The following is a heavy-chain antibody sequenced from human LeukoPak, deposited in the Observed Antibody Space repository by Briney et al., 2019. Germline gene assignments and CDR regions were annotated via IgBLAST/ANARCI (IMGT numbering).Heavy chain of an antibody. D-gene: IGHD3-22*01. V-gene: IGHV3-23*01. Sequence: GGSLRVSCAASGFTFSSYAMSWVRQAPGKGLEWVSAISGSGGSTYYADSVKGRFTISRDNSKNTLYLQMNILRAEDTAVYYCAKAEPVYYYDSSGYYTHWGQGTLVTVSS. CDR2: ISGSGGST. J-gene: IGHJ4*02. CDR3: AKAEPVYYYDSSGYYTH. CDR1: GFTFSSYA.